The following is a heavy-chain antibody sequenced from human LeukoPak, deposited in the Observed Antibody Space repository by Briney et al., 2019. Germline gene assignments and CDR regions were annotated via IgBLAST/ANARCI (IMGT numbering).Heavy chain of an antibody. Sequence: GGSLRLSCAASGFTFLTYAMSWVRQAPGKGLQWVSVIRDSGASTYYADSVKGRFTISRDNAKNSLYLQMNSLRAEDTAVYYCARERSETIDYWGQGTLVPVSS. CDR1: GFTFLTYA. CDR2: IRDSGAST. J-gene: IGHJ4*02. CDR3: ARERSETIDY. V-gene: IGHV3-23*01. D-gene: IGHD3-10*01.